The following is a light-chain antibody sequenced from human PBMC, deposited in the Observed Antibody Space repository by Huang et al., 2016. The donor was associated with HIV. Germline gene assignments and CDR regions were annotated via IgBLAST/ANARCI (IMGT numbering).Light chain of an antibody. CDR1: QRVSAY. Sequence: EIVLTQSPATLSLSPGERSTLSCRASQRVSAYLAWYQQKPGQSPRLLIHGASNRAAGIPTRFSGRGSGTDFTLTISILEPEDFAVYYCHQRGDWPLTFGGGTKVEIK. CDR3: HQRGDWPLT. J-gene: IGKJ4*01. V-gene: IGKV3-11*01. CDR2: GAS.